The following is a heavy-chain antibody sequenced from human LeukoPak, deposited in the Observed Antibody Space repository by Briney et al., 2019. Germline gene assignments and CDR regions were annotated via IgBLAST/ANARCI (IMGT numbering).Heavy chain of an antibody. CDR3: ARDLSWGAFI. Sequence: GGSLRLSCEASGIIFSNYGMNWVRQAPGKRLEWVSGISPSGGTTYYADSLKGRFSISRDNSKNTVYLQMNSLRADDTAVYYCARDLSWGAFIWGQGTMVTVSS. D-gene: IGHD3-16*01. V-gene: IGHV3-23*01. CDR1: GIIFSNYG. CDR2: ISPSGGTT. J-gene: IGHJ3*02.